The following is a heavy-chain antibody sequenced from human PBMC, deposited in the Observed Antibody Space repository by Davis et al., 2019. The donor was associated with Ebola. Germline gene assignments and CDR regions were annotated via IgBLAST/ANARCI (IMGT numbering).Heavy chain of an antibody. CDR2: IYYSGST. D-gene: IGHD6-13*01. CDR1: GGSISSYY. CDR3: ARLLVAAVVDY. J-gene: IGHJ4*02. Sequence: SETLSLTCTVSGGSISSYYWSWIRQPPGKGLEWIGYIYYSGSTNYNPSLKSRVTISVDTSKNHFSLKLSSVTAADTAVYYCARLLVAAVVDYWGQGTLVTVSS. V-gene: IGHV4-59*08.